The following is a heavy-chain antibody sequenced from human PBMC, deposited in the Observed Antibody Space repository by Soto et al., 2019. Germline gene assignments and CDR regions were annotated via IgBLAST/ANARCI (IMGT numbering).Heavy chain of an antibody. Sequence: PSETLSLTCTVSGGSISSYYWSWIRQPPGKGLEWIGYIYYSGSTNYNPSLQSRVTISVDRSKNQFSLKLSSVTAADTAVYYCARHPSDFWFDPWGQGTLVTVSS. CDR1: GGSISSYY. CDR3: ARHPSDFWFDP. CDR2: IYYSGST. V-gene: IGHV4-59*08. D-gene: IGHD2-21*02. J-gene: IGHJ5*02.